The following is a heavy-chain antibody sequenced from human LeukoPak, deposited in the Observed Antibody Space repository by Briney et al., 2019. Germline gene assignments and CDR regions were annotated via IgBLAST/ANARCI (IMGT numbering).Heavy chain of an antibody. V-gene: IGHV3-21*01. CDR3: ASNSYSSSSNDYFDY. J-gene: IGHJ4*02. Sequence: PGGSLRLSCAASGFTFSSYSMNWVRQAPGKGLEWVSSISSSSSYIYYADSLKGRFTISRDNAKNSLYLQMNSLRAEDTAVYYCASNSYSSSSNDYFDYWGQGTLVTVSS. CDR1: GFTFSSYS. CDR2: ISSSSSYI. D-gene: IGHD6-6*01.